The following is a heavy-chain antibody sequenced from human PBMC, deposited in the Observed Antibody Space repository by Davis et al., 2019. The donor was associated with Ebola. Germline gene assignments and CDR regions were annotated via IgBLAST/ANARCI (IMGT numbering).Heavy chain of an antibody. D-gene: IGHD5-12*01. CDR2: ISHTGSA. Sequence: MPSETLSLTCAVDGGSFSAYYWSWIRQPPGKGLEWLGEISHTGSAKYNPSLESRATISVDTSKNQFSLKLSSVTAADTAVYYCARHHGGNSGYDLDYWGQGTLVTVSS. J-gene: IGHJ4*02. CDR3: ARHHGGNSGYDLDY. CDR1: GGSFSAYY. V-gene: IGHV4-34*01.